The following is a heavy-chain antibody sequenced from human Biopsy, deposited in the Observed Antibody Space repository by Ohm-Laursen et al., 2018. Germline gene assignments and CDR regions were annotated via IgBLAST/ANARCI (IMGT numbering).Heavy chain of an antibody. CDR3: VRSFSSSGYFRCDAFDV. J-gene: IGHJ3*01. V-gene: IGHV3-21*05. CDR2: INVPSSYI. Sequence: GSLRLSCAATGFTLGHYSVSWVRQAPGKGLEWVSYINVPSSYIYYGASVRGRFTISRDNAENSVVLQMNSLRAEDTAVYYCVRSFSSSGYFRCDAFDVWGQGTMVTVSS. D-gene: IGHD3-22*01. CDR1: GFTLGHYS.